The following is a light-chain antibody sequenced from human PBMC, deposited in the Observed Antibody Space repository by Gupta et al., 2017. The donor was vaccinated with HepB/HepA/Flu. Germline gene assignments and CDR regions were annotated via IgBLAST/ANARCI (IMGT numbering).Light chain of an antibody. Sequence: VVLTQSPASLSVSPGERATLSCRASQSVGRNLAWYQQKPGQSPRLLIYGTSTRASGVPDRFSGSGSGTEFTLTINSLQSEDFAVYYCHQYNNWPPWTFGKGTKVEVK. V-gene: IGKV3-15*01. J-gene: IGKJ1*01. CDR1: QSVGRN. CDR2: GTS. CDR3: HQYNNWPPWT.